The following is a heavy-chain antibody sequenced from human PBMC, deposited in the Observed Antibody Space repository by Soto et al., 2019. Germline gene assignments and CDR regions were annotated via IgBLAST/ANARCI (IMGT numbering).Heavy chain of an antibody. V-gene: IGHV4-59*01. CDR1: GGSISSYY. Sequence: SETLSLTCTVSGGSISSYYWSWIRQPPGKGLEWIGYIYYSGSTNYNPSLKSRVTISVDTSKNQFSLNLTSLTAADTAVYYCARKYSSGWSTHYFDYWGQGTLVTVSS. D-gene: IGHD6-19*01. CDR3: ARKYSSGWSTHYFDY. CDR2: IYYSGST. J-gene: IGHJ4*02.